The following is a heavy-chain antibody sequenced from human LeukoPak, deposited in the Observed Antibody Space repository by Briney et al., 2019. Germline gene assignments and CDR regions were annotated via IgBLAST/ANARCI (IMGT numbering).Heavy chain of an antibody. V-gene: IGHV3-21*01. CDR2: ISSSSSYI. Sequence: PGGSLRLSCAASGFTFSSYSMNWVRQAPGKGLEWVSSISSSSSYIYYADSVKGRFTISRDNAKNSPYLQMNSLRAEDTAVYYCARDQGIAVAGDYFDYWGQGTLVTVSS. CDR1: GFTFSSYS. D-gene: IGHD6-19*01. CDR3: ARDQGIAVAGDYFDY. J-gene: IGHJ4*02.